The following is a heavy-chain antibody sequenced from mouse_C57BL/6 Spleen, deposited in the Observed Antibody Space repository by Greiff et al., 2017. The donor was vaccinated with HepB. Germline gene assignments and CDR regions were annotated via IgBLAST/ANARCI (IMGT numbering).Heavy chain of an antibody. CDR1: GYTFTRYW. J-gene: IGHJ3*01. CDR3: ARVEEGDDDDEGFAY. Sequence: VQLQQPGAELVKPGASVKLSCKASGYTFTRYWMHWVKQRPGRGLEWIGRIDPNSGGTKYNEKFKSKATLTVDKPSSTAYMQLSSLTSADSAVYYCARVEEGDDDDEGFAYWGQGTLVTVSA. D-gene: IGHD2-4*01. CDR2: IDPNSGGT. V-gene: IGHV1-72*01.